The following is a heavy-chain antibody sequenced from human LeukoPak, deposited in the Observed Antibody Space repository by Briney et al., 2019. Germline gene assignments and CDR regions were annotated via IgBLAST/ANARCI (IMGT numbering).Heavy chain of an antibody. Sequence: SVEVSCKASGGTFSSYAISWVRQAPGQGLEWMGGIIPIFGTANYAQKFQGRVTITADESTSTAYMELSSLRSEDTAVYYCARDLFMLGASSSDYGMDVWGQGTTVTVSS. J-gene: IGHJ6*02. D-gene: IGHD6-6*01. CDR1: GGTFSSYA. V-gene: IGHV1-69*13. CDR3: ARDLFMLGASSSDYGMDV. CDR2: IIPIFGTA.